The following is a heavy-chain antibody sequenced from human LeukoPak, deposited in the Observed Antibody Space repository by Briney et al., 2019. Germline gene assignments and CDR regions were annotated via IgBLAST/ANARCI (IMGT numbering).Heavy chain of an antibody. J-gene: IGHJ5*02. D-gene: IGHD1-26*01. CDR3: ARAREWELLLFGWFDP. CDR2: MNPNSGNT. V-gene: IGHV1-8*02. Sequence: ASVKVSCKASGYTFTSYGISWVRQAPGQGLEWMGWMNPNSGNTGHAQKFQGRVTMTRNTSISTAYMELSSLRSEDTAVYYCARAREWELLLFGWFDPWGQGTLVTVSS. CDR1: GYTFTSYG.